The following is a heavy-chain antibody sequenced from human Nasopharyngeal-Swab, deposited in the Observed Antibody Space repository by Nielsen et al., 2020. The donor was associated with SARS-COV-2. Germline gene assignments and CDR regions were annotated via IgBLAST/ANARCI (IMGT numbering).Heavy chain of an antibody. CDR1: GYTFPSYG. CDR2: ISAYNGNT. V-gene: IGHV1-18*01. D-gene: IGHD3-22*01. J-gene: IGHJ4*02. Sequence: ASVKVSCKASGYTFPSYGISWVRQAPGQGLEWMGCISAYNGNTNYAQKLQGRVTMTTDTSTSTAYMELRSLRSDDTAVYYCARSWVPSHYYDSPYFDYWGQGTLVTVSS. CDR3: ARSWVPSHYYDSPYFDY.